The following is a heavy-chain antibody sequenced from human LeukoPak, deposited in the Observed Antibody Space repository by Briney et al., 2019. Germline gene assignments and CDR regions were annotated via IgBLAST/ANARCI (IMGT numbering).Heavy chain of an antibody. CDR3: ATTSIAARPHFDY. CDR1: GGSFSGYY. J-gene: IGHJ4*02. D-gene: IGHD6-6*01. Sequence: PSETLSLTCAVYGGSFSGYYWSWIRQPPGKGLEWIGEINHSGSTNYNPSLKSRVTISVDTSKNQFSLKLSSVTAADTAVYYCATTSIAARPHFDYWGRGTLVTVSS. V-gene: IGHV4-34*01. CDR2: INHSGST.